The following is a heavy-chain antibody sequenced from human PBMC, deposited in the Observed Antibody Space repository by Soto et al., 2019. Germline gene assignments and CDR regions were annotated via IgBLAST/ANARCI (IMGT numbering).Heavy chain of an antibody. CDR1: GFTFDDYA. CDR2: ISWNSGSI. V-gene: IGHV3-9*01. J-gene: IGHJ4*02. D-gene: IGHD5-18*01. CDR3: AKDINPAWIQLWLYFDY. Sequence: ESGGGLVQPGRSLRLSCAASGFTFDDYAMHWVRQAPGKGLEWVSGISWNSGSIGYADSVKGRFTISRDNAKNSLYLQMNSLRAEDTALYYCAKDINPAWIQLWLYFDYWGQGTLVTVSS.